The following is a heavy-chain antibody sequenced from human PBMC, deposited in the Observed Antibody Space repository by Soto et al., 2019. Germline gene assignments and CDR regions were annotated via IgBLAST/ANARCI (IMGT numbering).Heavy chain of an antibody. V-gene: IGHV1-3*01. CDR1: GYTFNSHA. Sequence: ASVKVSCKASGYTFNSHAMHWVRQAPGQRLEWMGWINAGNGNTKYSQKFQGRVTITRDTSASTAYMELSSLRSEDTAVYYCARGASIWFNFDYWGQGTLVTVSS. CDR3: ARGASIWFNFDY. CDR2: INAGNGNT. D-gene: IGHD3-10*01. J-gene: IGHJ4*02.